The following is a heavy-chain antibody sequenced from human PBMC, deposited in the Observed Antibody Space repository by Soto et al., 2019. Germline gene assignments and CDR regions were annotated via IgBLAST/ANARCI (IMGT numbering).Heavy chain of an antibody. V-gene: IGHV6-1*01. Sequence: QVQLQQSGPGLVTPSQTLSLTCAISGDSVSSNSAAWSWIRQSPSRGLEWLGRTYYRSKWYYDYSAPVKSPITLNPDTSKNQFSLHLSSVNPEDTAVYYCGRGSHTSGWSWGQGTLVTVSS. CDR1: GDSVSSNSAA. J-gene: IGHJ4*02. CDR3: GRGSHTSGWS. CDR2: TYYRSKWYY. D-gene: IGHD6-19*01.